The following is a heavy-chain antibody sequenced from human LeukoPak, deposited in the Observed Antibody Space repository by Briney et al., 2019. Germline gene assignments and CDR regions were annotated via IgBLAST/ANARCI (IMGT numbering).Heavy chain of an antibody. Sequence: PSETLSLTCTVSGGSVSSSSDYWGWIRQPPGKGLEWIGSIYYSGSTYYNPSLKSRVTISVDTSKNQFSLKLSSVTAADTAVYYCARHEDDYVWGSYRYSWFDPWGQGTLVTVSS. J-gene: IGHJ5*02. D-gene: IGHD3-16*02. CDR1: GGSVSSSSDY. V-gene: IGHV4-39*01. CDR2: IYYSGST. CDR3: ARHEDDYVWGSYRYSWFDP.